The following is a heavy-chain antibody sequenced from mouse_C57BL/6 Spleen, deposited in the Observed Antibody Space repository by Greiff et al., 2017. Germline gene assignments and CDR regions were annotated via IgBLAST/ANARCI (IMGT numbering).Heavy chain of an antibody. J-gene: IGHJ1*03. CDR2: ISDGGSYT. V-gene: IGHV5-4*01. CDR1: GFTFSSYA. D-gene: IGHD2-4*01. CDR3: ARDRDYDGDWYFDV. Sequence: EVHLVESGGGLVKPGGSLKLSCAASGFTFSSYAMSWVRQTPEKRLEWVATISDGGSYTYYPDNVKGRFTISRDNAKNNLYLQMSHLKSEDTAMYYCARDRDYDGDWYFDVWGTGTTVTVSS.